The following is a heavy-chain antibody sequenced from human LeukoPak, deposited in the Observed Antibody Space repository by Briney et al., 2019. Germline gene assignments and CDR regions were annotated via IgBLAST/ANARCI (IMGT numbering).Heavy chain of an antibody. Sequence: SETLSLTCTVSGGSVSSGSYYWSWIRQPPGKGLEWIGYIYYSGSTNYNPSLKSRVTISVDTSKNQFSLKLSSVTAADTAVYYCARYSSSRYWFDPWGQGTLVTVSS. J-gene: IGHJ5*02. CDR1: GGSVSSGSYY. D-gene: IGHD6-13*01. CDR2: IYYSGST. V-gene: IGHV4-61*01. CDR3: ARYSSSRYWFDP.